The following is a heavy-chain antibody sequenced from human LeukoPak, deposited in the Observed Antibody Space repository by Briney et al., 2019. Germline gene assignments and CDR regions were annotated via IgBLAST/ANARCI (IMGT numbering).Heavy chain of an antibody. CDR3: ARGGYYYDSSGYYPPTDFQH. J-gene: IGHJ1*01. V-gene: IGHV4-61*05. CDR2: IYYSGST. CDR1: GGSISSSSYY. Sequence: SETLSLTCTVSGGSISSSSYYWSWIRQPPGKGLEWIGYIYYSGSTNYNPSLKSRVTISVDTSKNQFSLKLSSVTAADTAVYYCARGGYYYDSSGYYPPTDFQHWGQGTLVTVSS. D-gene: IGHD3-22*01.